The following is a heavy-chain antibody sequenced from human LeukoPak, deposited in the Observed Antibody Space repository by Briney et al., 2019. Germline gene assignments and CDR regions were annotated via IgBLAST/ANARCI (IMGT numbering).Heavy chain of an antibody. V-gene: IGHV3-48*01. CDR1: GFSFSLYP. D-gene: IGHD1-1*01. CDR3: ERDHNWAFDF. Sequence: GGSLRLSCAASGFSFSLYPMNWVRQAPGKGLEWLSNIRDSGGEMYYADSVKGRFTITRDNAKNTLYLQMNGLRVEDTAVYFCERDHNWAFDFWGRGSLVTVSS. CDR2: IRDSGGEM. J-gene: IGHJ4*02.